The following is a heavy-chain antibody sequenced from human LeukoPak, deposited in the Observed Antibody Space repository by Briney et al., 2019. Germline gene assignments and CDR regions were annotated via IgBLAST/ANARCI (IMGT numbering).Heavy chain of an antibody. J-gene: IGHJ5*02. Sequence: GGSLRLSCAASGIIFRSYWMSWVRQAPGKGLEWVSAISGSGGSTYYADSVKGRFTISRDNSKNTLYLQMNSLRAEDTAVYYCAKSRVEWLSANWFDPWGQGTLVTVSS. D-gene: IGHD3-3*01. CDR1: GIIFRSYW. CDR3: AKSRVEWLSANWFDP. CDR2: ISGSGGST. V-gene: IGHV3-23*01.